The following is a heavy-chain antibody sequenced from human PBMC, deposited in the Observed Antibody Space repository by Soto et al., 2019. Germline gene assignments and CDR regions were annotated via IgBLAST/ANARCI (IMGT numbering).Heavy chain of an antibody. D-gene: IGHD3-9*01. CDR3: ARLDDILTTRV. V-gene: IGHV4-59*08. J-gene: IGHJ6*04. CDR1: GGSISTYY. Sequence: SETLSLTCTVSGGSISTYYWSWIRQPPGKGLEWIGYINYSGSINYNASLKSRVTMSVDTSKNQLSLKLSSVTAADTAVYYFARLDDILTTRVWGKGTTVTVSS. CDR2: INYSGSI.